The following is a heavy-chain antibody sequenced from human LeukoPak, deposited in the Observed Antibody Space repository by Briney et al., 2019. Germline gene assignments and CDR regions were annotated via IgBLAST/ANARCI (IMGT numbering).Heavy chain of an antibody. J-gene: IGHJ3*02. D-gene: IGHD3-22*01. CDR3: ARNSSGFKLGDAFDI. CDR2: ISGGAYST. CDR1: RFTFSSYA. V-gene: IGHV3-23*01. Sequence: GGSLRLSCAASRFTFSSYAMTWVRQAPGKGLEWISAISGGAYSTSYADSVKGRFTISRDNSKNTLYLQMNSLRAEDTAVYYCARNSSGFKLGDAFDIWGQGTLVTVSS.